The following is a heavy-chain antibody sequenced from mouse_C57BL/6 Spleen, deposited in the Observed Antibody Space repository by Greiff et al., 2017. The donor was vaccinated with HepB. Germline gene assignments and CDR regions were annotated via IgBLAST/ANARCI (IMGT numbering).Heavy chain of an antibody. D-gene: IGHD2-4*01. J-gene: IGHJ4*01. CDR3: AAYDYDLYYAMDY. CDR2: IHPNSGST. Sequence: QVQLQQPGAELVKPGASVKLSCKASGYTFTSYWMHWVKQRPGQGLEWIGMIHPNSGSTNYNEKFKSKATLTVDKSSSTAYMQLSSLTSEDSAVYYCAAYDYDLYYAMDYWGQGPSVTVSS. CDR1: GYTFTSYW. V-gene: IGHV1-64*01.